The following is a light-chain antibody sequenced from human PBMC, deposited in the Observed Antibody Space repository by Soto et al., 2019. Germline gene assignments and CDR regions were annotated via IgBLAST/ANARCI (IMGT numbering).Light chain of an antibody. CDR2: GAS. CDR1: QSVSNNY. V-gene: IGKV3-20*01. J-gene: IGKJ2*01. CDR3: KQIKTYPRT. Sequence: EIVLTQSPGTLSLSPGERATLSCRASQSVSNNYLAWYQQKPGQAPRLLIYGASNRATGIPDRFSGSGSGTDFTLTISSLQPEDFATYYCKQIKTYPRTFGQGTKVDIK.